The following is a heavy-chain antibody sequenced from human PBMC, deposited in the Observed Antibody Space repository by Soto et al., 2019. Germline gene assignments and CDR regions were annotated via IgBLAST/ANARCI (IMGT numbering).Heavy chain of an antibody. CDR3: ATDPGYNYVMGFEH. Sequence: ASVKVSCRVSGYTLSEVSMHWVRQAPGKGLEWMGGFDPEDGETSYAQKFQGRVTMTEDTSTDTAYMELSSLRSEDTAVYYCATDPGYNYVMGFEHWGQGTQVTVSS. D-gene: IGHD5-18*01. J-gene: IGHJ4*02. CDR2: FDPEDGET. CDR1: GYTLSEVS. V-gene: IGHV1-24*01.